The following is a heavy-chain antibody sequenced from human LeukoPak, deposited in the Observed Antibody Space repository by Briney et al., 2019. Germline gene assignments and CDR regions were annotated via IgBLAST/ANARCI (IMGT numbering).Heavy chain of an antibody. D-gene: IGHD3-10*01. V-gene: IGHV3-11*01. CDR1: GFTFSDYY. CDR2: ISSSGSTI. CDR3: ARDLWAHYYGSGSYFRWFDP. Sequence: GGSLRLSCAASGFTFSDYYMSWIRQAPGKGLEWVSYISSSGSTIYYADSVKGRFTISRDNAKNSLYLQMNSLRAEDTAVYYCARDLWAHYYGSGSYFRWFDPWGQGTLVTVSS. J-gene: IGHJ5*02.